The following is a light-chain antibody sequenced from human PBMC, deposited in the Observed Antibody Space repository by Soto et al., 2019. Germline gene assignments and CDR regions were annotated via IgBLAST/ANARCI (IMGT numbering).Light chain of an antibody. CDR3: QQYGSSGT. V-gene: IGKV3-20*01. CDR1: QSVRSSY. Sequence: EVALTQSPGTLSLSQGQRATLSCRASQSVRSSYLPWYQQKPGQAPRLFIYGASSRATGIPDRFSGSGSGTEFTLTISSLQSEDFAVYYCQQYGSSGTFGQGTKVDIK. J-gene: IGKJ1*01. CDR2: GAS.